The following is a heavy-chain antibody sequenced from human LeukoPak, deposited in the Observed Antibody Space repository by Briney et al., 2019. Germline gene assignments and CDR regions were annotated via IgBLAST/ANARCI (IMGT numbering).Heavy chain of an antibody. V-gene: IGHV1-2*06. J-gene: IGHJ4*01. CDR2: INPNSGGT. Sequence: ASVNVSCTASGHTLTDYYMHWVRQAPGQGLEWMGRINPNSGGTNYAQKFQGRVTMTRDTSISTVYMELSRLRSDDTAVYYCAREGSGYTYGRGSYFDYWGHGILVTVSS. CDR1: GHTLTDYY. D-gene: IGHD5-18*01. CDR3: AREGSGYTYGRGSYFDY.